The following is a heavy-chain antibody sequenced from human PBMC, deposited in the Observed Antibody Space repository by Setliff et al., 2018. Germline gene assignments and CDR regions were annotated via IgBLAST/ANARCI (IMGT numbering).Heavy chain of an antibody. CDR2: INHSGST. J-gene: IGHJ4*02. Sequence: SETLSLTCAVYGGSFSGYYWSWIRQPPGKGLEWIGEINHSGSTNYNPSLKSRVTISVDTSKNQFSLKLSSVTAADTAVYYCARLDSSSRVDYWGQGTLVTVSS. D-gene: IGHD6-13*01. CDR1: GGSFSGYY. V-gene: IGHV4-34*01. CDR3: ARLDSSSRVDY.